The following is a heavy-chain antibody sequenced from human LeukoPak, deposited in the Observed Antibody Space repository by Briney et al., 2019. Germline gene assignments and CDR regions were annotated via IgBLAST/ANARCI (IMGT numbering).Heavy chain of an antibody. D-gene: IGHD3-10*01. V-gene: IGHV1-46*01. CDR3: ATYTQSGAQGVSDY. CDR1: GYTFTYYY. CDR2: IHPNDGDT. Sequence: RASVKVSCKASGYTFTYYYMHWVRQAPGQGLEWMGLIHPNDGDTKYTQEFQDRVTMTRDTSTSTVYMELSSLRSEDTAVYYCATYTQSGAQGVSDYWGQGTLVTVSS. J-gene: IGHJ4*02.